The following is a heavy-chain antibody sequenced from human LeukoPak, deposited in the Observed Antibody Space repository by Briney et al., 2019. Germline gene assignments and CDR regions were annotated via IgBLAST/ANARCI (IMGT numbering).Heavy chain of an antibody. J-gene: IGHJ4*02. CDR3: TTDSGGGRPFDY. Sequence: AGGSLRLSCAASGFSFSGYWMSWVRQAPGKGLEWVANIRQDVSDKYYVDSVKGRFTISRDNAKNSLFLQMNSLRAEDTAVYFCTTDSGGGRPFDYWGQGTLVTVSS. CDR2: IRQDVSDK. D-gene: IGHD6-6*01. CDR1: GFSFSGYW. V-gene: IGHV3-7*01.